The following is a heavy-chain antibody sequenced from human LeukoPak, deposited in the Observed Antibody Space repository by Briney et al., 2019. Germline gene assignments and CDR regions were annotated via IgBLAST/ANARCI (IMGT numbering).Heavy chain of an antibody. CDR2: IYASGST. CDR1: GGYISGYY. V-gene: IGHV4-4*07. J-gene: IGHJ3*02. Sequence: SETLSLTCTVSGGYISGYYWSWIRQPAGKGLEWIGRIYASGSTNYNPSLKRRVTISVDTSKKQFSLKLSSVTAADTAVYYCARAKNRYYDDAFDIWGQGTMVTVSS. CDR3: ARAKNRYYDDAFDI. D-gene: IGHD3-16*01.